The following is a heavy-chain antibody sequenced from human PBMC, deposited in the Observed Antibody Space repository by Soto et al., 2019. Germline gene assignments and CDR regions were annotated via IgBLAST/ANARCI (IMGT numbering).Heavy chain of an antibody. CDR3: ARDVVAGGFDY. V-gene: IGHV3-21*01. Sequence: PGGSLRLSCAASGFTFSSYNMNWVRQAPGKGLEWVSCIAGSYSYIYYADSVKGRFTISRDNAKNSLYLQMNSLRAEDTAVYYCARDVVAGGFDYWGQGTLVTVS. CDR1: GFTFSSYN. D-gene: IGHD6-19*01. CDR2: IAGSYSYI. J-gene: IGHJ4*02.